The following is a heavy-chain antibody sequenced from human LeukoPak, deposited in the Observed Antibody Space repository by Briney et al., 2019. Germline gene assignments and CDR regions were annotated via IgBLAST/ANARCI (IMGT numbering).Heavy chain of an antibody. J-gene: IGHJ4*02. CDR1: GFIFSNYA. CDR2: ISNSGDAT. CDR3: AKAPPYTKYFDY. D-gene: IGHD1-1*01. V-gene: IGHV3-23*01. Sequence: GGSLRLSCAGSGFIFSNYAMSWVPQAPGQGLEWVSTISNSGDATFYADAVKGRFTISRDNSKNTLYLQMYSLRAEDTAIYYCAKAPPYTKYFDYWGQGTLLTVSS.